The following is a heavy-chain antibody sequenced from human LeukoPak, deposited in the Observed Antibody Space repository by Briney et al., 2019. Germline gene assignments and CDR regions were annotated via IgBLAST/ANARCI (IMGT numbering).Heavy chain of an antibody. CDR1: GFTFSGSA. J-gene: IGHJ6*03. Sequence: GGSLRFSCAASGFTFSGSAMHWVRQASGKGLEWVGRIRSKANSYATAYAASVKGRFTISRDDSKNTAYLQMNSLKTEDTAVYYCTRLGGGNGPRDYYYYMDVWGKGTTVTIPS. CDR2: IRSKANSYAT. V-gene: IGHV3-73*01. CDR3: TRLGGGNGPRDYYYYMDV. D-gene: IGHD4-23*01.